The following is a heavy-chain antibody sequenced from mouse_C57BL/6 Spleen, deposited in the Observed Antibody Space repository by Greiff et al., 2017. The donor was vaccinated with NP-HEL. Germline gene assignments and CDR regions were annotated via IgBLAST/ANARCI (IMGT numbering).Heavy chain of an antibody. CDR2: ISSGSSTI. V-gene: IGHV5-17*01. D-gene: IGHD1-1*01. Sequence: DVQLVESGGGLVKPGGSLKLSCAASGFTFSDYGMHWVRQAPEKGLEWVAYISSGSSTIYYADTVKGRFTISRDNAKNTLFLQMTSLRSEDTAMYYCARGPLHYYGSSYGYFDVWGTGTTVTVSS. J-gene: IGHJ1*03. CDR1: GFTFSDYG. CDR3: ARGPLHYYGSSYGYFDV.